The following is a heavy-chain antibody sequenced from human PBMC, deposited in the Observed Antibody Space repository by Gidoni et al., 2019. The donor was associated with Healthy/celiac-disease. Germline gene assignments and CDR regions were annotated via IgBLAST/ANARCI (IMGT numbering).Heavy chain of an antibody. CDR1: GYTFTSYY. CDR3: GRERGGFDP. J-gene: IGHJ5*02. V-gene: IGHV1-46*01. CDR2: INPRGGRK. D-gene: IGHD3-10*01. Sequence: QVQLVQSGAEVKKPGASVKVSCKASGYTFTSYYMHWVRQAPGQGLEWMGIINPRGGRKSNEQRFQGRVNMTRETSTSPVYMGLGSLRSGEPAVYYCGRERGGFDPWGQGTLVTVSS.